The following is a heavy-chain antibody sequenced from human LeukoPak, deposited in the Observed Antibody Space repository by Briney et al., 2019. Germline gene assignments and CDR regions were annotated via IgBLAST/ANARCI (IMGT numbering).Heavy chain of an antibody. CDR2: ISSSSSYI. Sequence: PGGSLRLSCAASGFTFSSYSMNWVRQAPGKGLEWVSSISSSSSYIYYADSVKGRFTISRDNAKNSLYLQMNSLRAEDTAVYYCARDHIPPRGDFWSGYNRSFYYYYMDVWGKGTTVTVFS. CDR3: ARDHIPPRGDFWSGYNRSFYYYYMDV. CDR1: GFTFSSYS. D-gene: IGHD3-3*01. V-gene: IGHV3-21*01. J-gene: IGHJ6*03.